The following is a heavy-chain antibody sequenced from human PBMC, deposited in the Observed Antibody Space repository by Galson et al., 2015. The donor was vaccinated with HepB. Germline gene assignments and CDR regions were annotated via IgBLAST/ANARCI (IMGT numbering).Heavy chain of an antibody. CDR1: GFTFSSYA. D-gene: IGHD3-16*01. V-gene: IGHV3-23*01. CDR3: AKDWGRVEYYFDY. CDR2: ISGSGGST. J-gene: IGHJ4*02. Sequence: SLRLSCAASGFTFSSYAMSWVRQAPGKGLEWVSAISGSGGSTYYADSVKGRFTISRDNSKNTLYLQMNSLRAEDTAVYYCAKDWGRVEYYFDYWGQGTLVTVSS.